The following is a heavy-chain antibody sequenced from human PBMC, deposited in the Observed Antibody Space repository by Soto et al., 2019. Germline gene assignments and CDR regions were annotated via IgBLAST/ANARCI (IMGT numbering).Heavy chain of an antibody. D-gene: IGHD2-21*02. CDR3: AREDDGGDRDYYGLDV. Sequence: QVQLQESGPGLVRPSQTLSLTCTVSGGSISYDHYHWTWIRQPPGKGLEWIGYIHYSGSVFYNPSLQSRLSMSVDTSKNLFSLKLSSVTAAATAVYFCAREDDGGDRDYYGLDVWGQGTTVTVSS. V-gene: IGHV4-30-4*01. CDR2: IHYSGSV. CDR1: GGSISYDHYH. J-gene: IGHJ6*02.